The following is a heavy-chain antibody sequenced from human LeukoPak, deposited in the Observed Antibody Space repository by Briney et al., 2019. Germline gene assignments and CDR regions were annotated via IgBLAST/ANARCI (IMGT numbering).Heavy chain of an antibody. J-gene: IGHJ4*02. Sequence: SETLSLTCTVSADSLSSGGHYWAWIRQFPGKGLESIGFIHHSGRSRHNPSLKDRVAISVDTSRKQFALKVSSVTAADTAMYYCARGGNRFGGFYFDYWGQGIQVIVSS. CDR1: ADSLSSGGHY. CDR3: ARGGNRFGGFYFDY. V-gene: IGHV4-31*03. CDR2: IHHSGRS. D-gene: IGHD3-10*01.